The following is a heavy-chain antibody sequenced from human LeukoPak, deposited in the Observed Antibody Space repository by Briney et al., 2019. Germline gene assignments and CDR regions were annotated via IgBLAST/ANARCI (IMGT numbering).Heavy chain of an antibody. V-gene: IGHV3-23*01. J-gene: IGHJ4*02. CDR2: ITGGGSGI. D-gene: IGHD3-9*01. CDR1: GFTFSNYA. CDR3: AKWGDYDVLTGYYVSDY. Sequence: GGSLRLSCAASGFTFSNYAMSWVRQAPGKGLEWVSAITGGGSGIYYADSMKSRFTISRDNSKNTLYLQINSLRAEDTAVYYCAKWGDYDVLTGYYVSDYWGQGALVTVSS.